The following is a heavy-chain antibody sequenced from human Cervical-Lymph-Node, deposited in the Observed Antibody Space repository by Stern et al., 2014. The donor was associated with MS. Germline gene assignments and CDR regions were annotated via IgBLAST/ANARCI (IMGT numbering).Heavy chain of an antibody. J-gene: IGHJ5*02. D-gene: IGHD2-21*02. CDR3: ARDARGGGDCCNWFDP. CDR1: GDSISSNYW. Sequence: VQLEESGPGLVKPSGTLSLTCTVSGDSISSNYWWSWVRQPPGKGLEWIGEIYHSGRTKYNPSLKRRVTMSLDKSKDQFSLELTSVTAADTAIYYCARDARGGGDCCNWFDPWGQGTLVTVSS. CDR2: IYHSGRT. V-gene: IGHV4-4*02.